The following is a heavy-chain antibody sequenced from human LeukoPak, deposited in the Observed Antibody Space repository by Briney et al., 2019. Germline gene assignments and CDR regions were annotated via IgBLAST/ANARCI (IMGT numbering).Heavy chain of an antibody. CDR3: AGFSSSGY. D-gene: IGHD6-6*01. J-gene: IGHJ4*02. V-gene: IGHV1-46*01. CDR2: INPSGGST. CDR1: GYTFTSYG. Sequence: ASVKVSCKASGYTFTSYGISWVRQAPGQGLEWMGIINPSGGSTSYAQKFQGRVTMTRDTSTSTVYMELSSLRSEDTAVYYCAGFSSSGYWGQGTLVTVSS.